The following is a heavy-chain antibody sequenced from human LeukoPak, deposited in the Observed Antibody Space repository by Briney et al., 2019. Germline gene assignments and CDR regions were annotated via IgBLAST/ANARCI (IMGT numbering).Heavy chain of an antibody. Sequence: GGSLRLSCAASGFTFSSYWMHWVRQAPGKGLVWVSRIKTDGSSTDYADSVKGRFTISRDNAKNTMYLQMNSLRAEDTAVYYCARGVSGTGPDIWGLGTMVTVSS. CDR2: IKTDGSST. CDR3: ARGVSGTGPDI. CDR1: GFTFSSYW. J-gene: IGHJ3*02. D-gene: IGHD5/OR15-5a*01. V-gene: IGHV3-74*01.